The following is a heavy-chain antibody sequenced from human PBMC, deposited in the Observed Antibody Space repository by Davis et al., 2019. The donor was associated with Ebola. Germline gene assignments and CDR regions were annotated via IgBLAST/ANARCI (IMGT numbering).Heavy chain of an antibody. D-gene: IGHD6-19*01. V-gene: IGHV3-33*01. J-gene: IGHJ4*02. Sequence: PGGSLRLSCAASGFTFSSYGMPWVRQAPDKGLEWVAVIWYDGSRKYYGDSVKGRFTISRDNSNNLLYLQMNSLRAEDTAVYYCARRDRGWGGNDYWGQGTLVTVSS. CDR2: IWYDGSRK. CDR3: ARRDRGWGGNDY. CDR1: GFTFSSYG.